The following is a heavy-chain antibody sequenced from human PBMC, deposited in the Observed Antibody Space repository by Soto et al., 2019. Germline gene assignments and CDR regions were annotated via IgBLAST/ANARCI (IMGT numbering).Heavy chain of an antibody. J-gene: IGHJ5*02. V-gene: IGHV3-9*01. Sequence: GGSLRLSCAASGFTFDDYAMHWVRQAPGKGLEWVSGISWNSGSIGYADSVKGRFTISRDNAKNSLYLQMNSLRAEDTALYYCAKGSDFGVVDNWFDPWGQGTLVTVSS. CDR3: AKGSDFGVVDNWFDP. D-gene: IGHD3-3*01. CDR2: ISWNSGSI. CDR1: GFTFDDYA.